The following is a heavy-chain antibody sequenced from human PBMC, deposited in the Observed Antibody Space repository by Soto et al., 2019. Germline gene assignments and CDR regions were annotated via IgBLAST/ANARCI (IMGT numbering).Heavy chain of an antibody. Sequence: GGSLRLSCAASGFTFSSYSMNWVRQAPGKGLEWVSSISSSSSYIYYADSVKGRFTISRDNAKNSLHLQMNSLRAEDTAVYYCAKFKAYYYGSGDYFDYWGQGTLVTVSS. CDR2: ISSSSSYI. J-gene: IGHJ4*02. V-gene: IGHV3-21*01. CDR1: GFTFSSYS. CDR3: AKFKAYYYGSGDYFDY. D-gene: IGHD3-10*01.